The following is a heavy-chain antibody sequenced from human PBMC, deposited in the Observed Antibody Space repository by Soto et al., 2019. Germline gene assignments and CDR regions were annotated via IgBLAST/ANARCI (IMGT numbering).Heavy chain of an antibody. Sequence: EVQLLESGGGLVQPGGSLRLSCAASGFTFSYAMSWVRQAPGKGLEWVSGISNTGTSRYYADSVKGRFTISRDNSKNTLYLQMNSLRAEDTAVYYRAKGSSGSTWYWGIDCWGQGTLVTVSS. CDR1: GFTFSYA. V-gene: IGHV3-23*01. CDR2: ISNTGTSR. CDR3: AKGSSGSTWYWGIDC. D-gene: IGHD6-13*01. J-gene: IGHJ4*02.